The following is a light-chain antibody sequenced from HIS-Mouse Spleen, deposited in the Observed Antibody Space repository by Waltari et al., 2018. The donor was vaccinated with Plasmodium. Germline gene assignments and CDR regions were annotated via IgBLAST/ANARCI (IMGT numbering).Light chain of an antibody. J-gene: IGKJ5*01. CDR1: QSVSSY. V-gene: IGKV3-11*01. Sequence: EIVFTQSPATLSLSPGERATLSCRASQSVSSYLAWSQQKPGQAPRLLIYDASNRATGIPARFSGSGSGTDFTLTISSLEPEDFAVYYCQQRSNWPITFGQGTRLEIK. CDR3: QQRSNWPIT. CDR2: DAS.